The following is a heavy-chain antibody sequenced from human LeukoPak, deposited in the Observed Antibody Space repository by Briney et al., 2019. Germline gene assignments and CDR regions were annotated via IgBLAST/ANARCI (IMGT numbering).Heavy chain of an antibody. CDR1: GFTFTSSA. V-gene: IGHV1-58*02. D-gene: IGHD1-7*01. J-gene: IGHJ4*02. CDR3: ARDGSLTVTPLSLSFDY. Sequence: SVKVSCKASGFTFTSSAMQWVRQARGQRLEWIGWIVVGSGNTNYAQKFQERVTITRDMSTSTACMELTSLRSEDTAVYYCARDGSLTVTPLSLSFDYWGQGTLVTVSS. CDR2: IVVGSGNT.